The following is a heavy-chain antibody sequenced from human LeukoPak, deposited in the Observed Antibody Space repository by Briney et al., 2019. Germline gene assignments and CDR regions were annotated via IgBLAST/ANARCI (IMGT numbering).Heavy chain of an antibody. Sequence: GGSLRLSYAASGFTVSSNYMNWVRQAPGQGLEWVSVINSGGSTHYADSVKGRFTISRDNSKNTLYLQMNSLGAEDTAVYYCARDLYYYGSGSDNFLYYWGQGTLVTVSS. V-gene: IGHV3-53*01. CDR2: INSGGST. J-gene: IGHJ4*02. D-gene: IGHD3-10*01. CDR3: ARDLYYYGSGSDNFLYY. CDR1: GFTVSSNY.